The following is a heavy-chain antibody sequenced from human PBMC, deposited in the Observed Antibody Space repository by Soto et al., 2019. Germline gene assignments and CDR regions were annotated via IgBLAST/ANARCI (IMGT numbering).Heavy chain of an antibody. V-gene: IGHV1-46*01. Sequence: ASVKVSCKASGYTFTSYYMHWVRQAPGQGLEWMGIINLSGGSTSYAQKFQGRVTMTRDTSTSTVYMELSSLRSEDTAVYYCARGGGYSGYDYGWFDPWGQGTLVTVSS. CDR2: INLSGGST. J-gene: IGHJ5*02. CDR3: ARGGGYSGYDYGWFDP. D-gene: IGHD5-12*01. CDR1: GYTFTSYY.